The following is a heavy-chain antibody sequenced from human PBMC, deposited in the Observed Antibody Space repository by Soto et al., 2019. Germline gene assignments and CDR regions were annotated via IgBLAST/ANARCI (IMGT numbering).Heavy chain of an antibody. V-gene: IGHV1-8*01. CDR2: MNPNSGNT. J-gene: IGHJ6*02. CDR1: GYTFTSYD. CDR3: ARERAIVVVPAADYFYYGMDV. Sequence: QVQLVQSGAELKKPGASVKVSCKASGYTFTSYDINWVRQATGQGLEWMGWMNPNSGNTVYAQKFQGRVTMTRNTSISTAYMEVSSLRSDDTAVYYCARERAIVVVPAADYFYYGMDVWGQGTTVTVSS. D-gene: IGHD2-2*01.